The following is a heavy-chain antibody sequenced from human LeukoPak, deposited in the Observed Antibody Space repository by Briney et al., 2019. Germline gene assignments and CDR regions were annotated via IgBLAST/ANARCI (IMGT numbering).Heavy chain of an antibody. CDR2: IFFTGRT. CDR3: ARDRASGMDY. D-gene: IGHD3-10*01. Sequence: SQTLSLTCTVSGGSVNSGAYYWSWIRQFPGKGLEWIGQIFFTGRTDYNPSLKSRLAISIDTSRDQFSLELSSVSAADTATYYGARDRASGMDYWGQGILVTVSS. CDR1: GGSVNSGAYY. V-gene: IGHV4-31*03. J-gene: IGHJ4*02.